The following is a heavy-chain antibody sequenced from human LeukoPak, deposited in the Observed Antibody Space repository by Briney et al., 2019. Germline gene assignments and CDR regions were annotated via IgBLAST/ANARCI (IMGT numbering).Heavy chain of an antibody. CDR1: GYTFTSYY. D-gene: IGHD3-3*01. Sequence: ASVKVSCKASGYTFTSYYMHWVRQAPGQGLERMGIINPSGGSTSYAQKFQGRVTMTRDMSTSTVYMELSSLRSEDTAVYYCARGSGDFWSGYYNYYYYMDVWGKGTTVTVSS. CDR2: INPSGGST. J-gene: IGHJ6*03. V-gene: IGHV1-46*01. CDR3: ARGSGDFWSGYYNYYYYMDV.